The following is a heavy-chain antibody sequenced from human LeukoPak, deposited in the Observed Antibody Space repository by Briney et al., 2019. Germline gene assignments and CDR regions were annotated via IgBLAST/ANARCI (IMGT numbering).Heavy chain of an antibody. CDR1: GFTFSSYG. CDR3: ARDGPGYYYDSSGYSDAFDI. J-gene: IGHJ3*02. Sequence: GGSLRLSCAASGFTFSSYGMHWVRQAPGKGLEWVAFIRYDGSNKYYADSVKGRFTISRDNSKNTLYLQMNSLRAEDTAVYYCARDGPGYYYDSSGYSDAFDIWGQGTMVTVSS. V-gene: IGHV3-30*02. CDR2: IRYDGSNK. D-gene: IGHD3-22*01.